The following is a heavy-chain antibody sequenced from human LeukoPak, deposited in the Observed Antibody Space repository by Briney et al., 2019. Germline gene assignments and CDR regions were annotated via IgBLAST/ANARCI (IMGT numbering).Heavy chain of an antibody. CDR2: ISSSSSTI. D-gene: IGHD2-15*01. Sequence: GGSLRLSCAASGFTFSSYSMNWVRQAPGKGLEWVSYISSSSSTIYYADSVRGRFTISRDNSKNTLYLQMNSLRAEDTAVYYCARGGSVYCSGGSCYSIDYWGQGTLVTVSS. J-gene: IGHJ4*02. V-gene: IGHV3-48*01. CDR3: ARGGSVYCSGGSCYSIDY. CDR1: GFTFSSYS.